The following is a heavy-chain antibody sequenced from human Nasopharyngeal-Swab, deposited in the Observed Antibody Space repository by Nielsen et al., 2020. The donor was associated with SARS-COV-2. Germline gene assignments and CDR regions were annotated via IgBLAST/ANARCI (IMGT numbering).Heavy chain of an antibody. V-gene: IGHV4-30-2*01. J-gene: IGHJ3*02. CDR3: ARGVYDSSGYLEVDAFDI. CDR2: IYHSGST. Sequence: PGKGLEWIGYIYHSGSTYYNPSLKSRVTISVDRSKNQFSLKLSSVTAADTAGYYCARGVYDSSGYLEVDAFDIWGQWTIFPFSS. D-gene: IGHD3-22*01.